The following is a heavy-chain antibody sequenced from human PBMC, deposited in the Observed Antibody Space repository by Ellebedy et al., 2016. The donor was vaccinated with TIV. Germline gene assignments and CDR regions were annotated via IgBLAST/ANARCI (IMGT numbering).Heavy chain of an antibody. CDR1: GYTFTSYG. D-gene: IGHD3-3*01. Sequence: AASVKVSCKASGYTFTSYGISWVRQAPGQGLEWRGWISAYHGNTNYAQKLQGRVTMTTDTSTSTAYMELRSLRSADTAVYYCARDRRRIVRFLEWFGDRYYGMDVWGQGTTVTVSS. V-gene: IGHV1-18*01. J-gene: IGHJ6*02. CDR3: ARDRRRIVRFLEWFGDRYYGMDV. CDR2: ISAYHGNT.